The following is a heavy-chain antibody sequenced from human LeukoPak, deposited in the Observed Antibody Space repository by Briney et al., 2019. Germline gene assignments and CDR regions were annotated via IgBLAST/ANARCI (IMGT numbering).Heavy chain of an antibody. CDR3: ARGATVVTAPFDY. CDR1: GFTFSSYS. CDR2: ISSSSSYI. Sequence: GGSLRLSCAASGFTFSSYSMNWVRQAPGKGLEWVSSISSSSSYIYYADSVKGRFTISRDNAKNSLYLQMNSLRAEDTAVYYCARGATVVTAPFDYWGQGTLVTVSP. V-gene: IGHV3-21*01. D-gene: IGHD4-23*01. J-gene: IGHJ4*02.